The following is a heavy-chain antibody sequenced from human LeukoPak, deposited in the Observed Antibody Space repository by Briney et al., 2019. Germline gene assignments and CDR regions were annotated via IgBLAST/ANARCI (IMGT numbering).Heavy chain of an antibody. D-gene: IGHD3-3*01. V-gene: IGHV3-21*01. J-gene: IGHJ4*02. CDR1: GFTFSSYS. CDR3: ARSTGPPFWSGYSMYYFDY. Sequence: GGSLRLSCAASGFTFSSYSMNWVRQAPGKGLEWVSPISTSRSYINYADSVKGRFTISRDNAKNSLYLQMISLRAEDTAVYYCARSTGPPFWSGYSMYYFDYWGQGTLVTVSS. CDR2: ISTSRSYI.